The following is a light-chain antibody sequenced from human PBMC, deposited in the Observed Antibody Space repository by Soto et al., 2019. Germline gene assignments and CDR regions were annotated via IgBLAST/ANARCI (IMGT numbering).Light chain of an antibody. CDR3: QNSNTAPQP. CDR2: AAS. Sequence: DIQMTQSPSSLSASVGDRISITCRASQGILDYVAWYQQKPGKAPKLLIYAASTLHSGVPSRFSGSGAGTEFTLTISSLRPEDVATYYCQNSNTAPQPVGPGTRVEIQ. V-gene: IGKV1-27*01. CDR1: QGILDY. J-gene: IGKJ1*01.